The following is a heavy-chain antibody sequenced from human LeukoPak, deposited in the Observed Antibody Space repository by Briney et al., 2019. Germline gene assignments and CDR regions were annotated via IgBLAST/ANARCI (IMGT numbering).Heavy chain of an antibody. Sequence: PGGSLRLSCAASGFTFSSYAMSWVRQAPGKGLEWVSAISGCGGSTYYADSVKGRFTISRDNSKNTLYLQMNSLRAEDTAVYYCAKNRDTAMFRYYYYMDVWGKGTTVTVSS. J-gene: IGHJ6*03. CDR1: GFTFSSYA. V-gene: IGHV3-23*01. D-gene: IGHD5-18*01. CDR2: ISGCGGST. CDR3: AKNRDTAMFRYYYYMDV.